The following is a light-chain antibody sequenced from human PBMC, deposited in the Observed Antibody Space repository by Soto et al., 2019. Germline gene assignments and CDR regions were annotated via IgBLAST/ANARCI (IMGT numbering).Light chain of an antibody. CDR2: WAS. CDR1: RSVLSNSDNKNY. J-gene: IGKJ5*01. Sequence: DIVMTQSPDSLAVSLGERATMNCKCSRSVLSNSDNKNYLAWFRQKPGQPPKLLFYWASTRESGVPDRFSGSGSATDFTLTISSLQAEDVAVYYCQQYHSDPITFGQGTRLEIK. CDR3: QQYHSDPIT. V-gene: IGKV4-1*01.